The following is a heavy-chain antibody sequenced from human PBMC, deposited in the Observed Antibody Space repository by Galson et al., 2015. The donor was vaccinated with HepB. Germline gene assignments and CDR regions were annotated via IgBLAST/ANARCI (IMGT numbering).Heavy chain of an antibody. CDR1: GISFSRNA. CDR2: ISGSGGFT. Sequence: SLRLSCAASGISFSRNAMNWVRQAPGKGLEWVSSISGSGGFTYYVDSVKGRFTISRDNSKNTLYLLMNSLGSEDTAVYYCAKGSSNMVRGVIDYWGQGTLVTVSS. D-gene: IGHD3-10*01. J-gene: IGHJ4*02. V-gene: IGHV3-23*01. CDR3: AKGSSNMVRGVIDY.